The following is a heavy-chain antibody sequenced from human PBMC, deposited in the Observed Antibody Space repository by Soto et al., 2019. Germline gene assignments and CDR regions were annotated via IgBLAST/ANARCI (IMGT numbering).Heavy chain of an antibody. Sequence: SETLSLTCAVSCGSFSGYYWSWIRQPPGKGLEWIGEINHSGSTNYSPSLKSRVTISVDTSKNQFSLKLSSVTAADTAVYYCARGLGYCSGGSCVNWFDPWGQGTLVTVSS. CDR3: ARGLGYCSGGSCVNWFDP. CDR1: CGSFSGYY. D-gene: IGHD2-15*01. V-gene: IGHV4-34*01. CDR2: INHSGST. J-gene: IGHJ5*02.